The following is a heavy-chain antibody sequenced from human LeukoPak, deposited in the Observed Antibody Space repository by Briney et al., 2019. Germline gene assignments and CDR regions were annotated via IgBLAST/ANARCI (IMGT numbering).Heavy chain of an antibody. CDR2: IKQDGSEK. Sequence: GGSLRLSCAASGFIFSNYWMRWVRQAPGKGLEWVANIKQDGSEKYYVDSVKGRFTISRDNAKNSLYLQVNSLRAEDTAVYYCAKAYSSGWYDAIDFWGQGTMLTVSS. CDR3: AKAYSSGWYDAIDF. V-gene: IGHV3-7*01. CDR1: GFIFSNYW. J-gene: IGHJ3*01. D-gene: IGHD6-19*01.